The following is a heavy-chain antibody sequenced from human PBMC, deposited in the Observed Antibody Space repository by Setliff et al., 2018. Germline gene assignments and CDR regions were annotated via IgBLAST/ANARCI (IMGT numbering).Heavy chain of an antibody. CDR3: ARSILAFDI. Sequence: TLSLTCTVSGGSISDYYWSWIRQAPGKGLEWIGYIYYSGSTYYNPSLKSRVTISVDTSKNQFSLKLSSVTAADTAVYYCARSILAFDIWGQGTMVTVSS. CDR2: IYYSGST. CDR1: GGSISDYY. D-gene: IGHD3-3*02. J-gene: IGHJ3*02. V-gene: IGHV4-30-4*08.